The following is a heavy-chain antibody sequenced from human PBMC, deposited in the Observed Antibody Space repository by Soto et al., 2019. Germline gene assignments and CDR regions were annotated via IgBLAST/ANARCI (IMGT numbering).Heavy chain of an antibody. D-gene: IGHD2-15*01. Sequence: SVKVSCKASGGTFSSYTISWVRQAPGQGLEWMGRIIPILGIANYAQKFQGRVTITADKSTSTAYMELSSLRSEDTAVYYCASRPRLGYCSGGSCYTGGRNYYYYMDVWGKGTTVTVSS. CDR1: GGTFSSYT. CDR3: ASRPRLGYCSGGSCYTGGRNYYYYMDV. J-gene: IGHJ6*03. CDR2: IIPILGIA. V-gene: IGHV1-69*02.